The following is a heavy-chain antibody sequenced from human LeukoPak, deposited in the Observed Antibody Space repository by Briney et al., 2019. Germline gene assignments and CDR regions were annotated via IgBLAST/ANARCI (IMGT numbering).Heavy chain of an antibody. CDR1: GVSLSSYG. D-gene: IGHD3-3*01. Sequence: GGSLRLSCLVSGVSLSSYGMHWVRQAPGKGLEWVAFIRYDGSNKYYADSVKGRFTISRDNSKNTLYLQMNSLRAEDTAVHYCAKDQRMGTIFGVPRGYFDYWGQGTLVTVSS. CDR3: AKDQRMGTIFGVPRGYFDY. J-gene: IGHJ4*02. CDR2: IRYDGSNK. V-gene: IGHV3-30*02.